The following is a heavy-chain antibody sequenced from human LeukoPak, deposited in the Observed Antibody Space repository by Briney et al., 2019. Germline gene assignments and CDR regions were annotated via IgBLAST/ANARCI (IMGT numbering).Heavy chain of an antibody. J-gene: IGHJ4*02. Sequence: GGSLRLSCAASGFTFSSYALSWVRQAPARGLEWVSSLRGGGETFYADSVKGRFTLSRDESRNTVYLQMNNLRVEDTAVYFCAKASWVSSADAVLWGQGTLVTVSS. D-gene: IGHD3-16*01. CDR1: GFTFSSYA. CDR3: AKASWVSSADAVL. CDR2: LRGGGET. V-gene: IGHV3-23*01.